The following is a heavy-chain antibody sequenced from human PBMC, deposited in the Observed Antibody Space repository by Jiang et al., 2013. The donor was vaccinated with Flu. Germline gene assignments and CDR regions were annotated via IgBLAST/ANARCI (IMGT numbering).Heavy chain of an antibody. J-gene: IGHJ6*02. V-gene: IGHV4-59*09. D-gene: IGHD3-9*01. Sequence: TNYNPYPSKSRVTISVDTSKNQFSLKLSSVTAADTAVYYCAKGGGLLRYFDWLLPYYYYGMDVWGQGTTVTVSS. CDR3: AKGGGLLRYFDWLLPYYYYGMDV. CDR2: T.